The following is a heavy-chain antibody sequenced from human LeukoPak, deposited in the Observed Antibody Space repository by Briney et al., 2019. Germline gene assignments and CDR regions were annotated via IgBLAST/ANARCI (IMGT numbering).Heavy chain of an antibody. D-gene: IGHD5/OR15-5a*01. CDR3: ARQMTSTRLFDS. CDR1: GFTFSDHP. CDR2: IGSDGTKK. V-gene: IGHV3-30*04. J-gene: IGHJ4*02. Sequence: GGSLRLSCVASGFTFSDHPFHWVRQSPDKGLEWVALIGSDGTKKYYADSVQGRFTVSRENSKNTLFLQMNTLRADDTAVYFCARQMTSTRLFDSWGQGTLVTVS.